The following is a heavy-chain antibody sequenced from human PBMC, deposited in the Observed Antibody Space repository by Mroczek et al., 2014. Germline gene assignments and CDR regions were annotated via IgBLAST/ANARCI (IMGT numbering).Heavy chain of an antibody. J-gene: IGHJ4*02. CDR1: GFTFSDYY. Sequence: QVHWCSLGGGLVKPGGSLRLSCAASGFTFSDYYMSWIRQAPGKGLEWVSYISSSGSTIYYADSVKGRFTISRDNAKNSLYLQMNSLRAEDTAVYYCASSYGSRRNDYWGQGTLVTVSS. D-gene: IGHD5-18*01. CDR2: ISSSGSTI. CDR3: ASSYGSRRNDY. V-gene: IGHV3-11*01.